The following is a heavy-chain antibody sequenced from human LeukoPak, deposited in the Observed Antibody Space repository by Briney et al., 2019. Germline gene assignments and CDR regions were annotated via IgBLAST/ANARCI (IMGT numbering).Heavy chain of an antibody. CDR3: AKKITYDYGDPHFDY. D-gene: IGHD4-17*01. CDR1: GFTFSNYA. CDR2: ISGSGGRT. V-gene: IGHV3-23*01. J-gene: IGHJ4*02. Sequence: GGSLRLSCAASGFTFSNYAMSRVRQAPGKGLEWVSAISGSGGRTYYADSVKGRFTISRDNSKNTLSLQMNSLRAEDTAVYYCAKKITYDYGDPHFDYWGQGTLVTVSS.